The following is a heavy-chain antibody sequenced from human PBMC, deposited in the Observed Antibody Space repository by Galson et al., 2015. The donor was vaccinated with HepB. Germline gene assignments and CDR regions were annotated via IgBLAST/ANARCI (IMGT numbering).Heavy chain of an antibody. Sequence: SLRLSCAASGFVFSDYAMTWVRQAPGKGLEWVSGIFGGGFGAYYADSVKGRFTISRDNSKKILYLQMNSLRADDTAVYYCAKQEGHPHSDHCFDYWGQGTLVTVSS. D-gene: IGHD2-15*01. J-gene: IGHJ4*02. CDR1: GFVFSDYA. CDR2: IFGGGFGA. CDR3: AKQEGHPHSDHCFDY. V-gene: IGHV3-23*01.